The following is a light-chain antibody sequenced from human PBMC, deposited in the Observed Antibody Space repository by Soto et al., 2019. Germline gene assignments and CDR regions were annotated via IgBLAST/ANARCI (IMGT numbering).Light chain of an antibody. CDR3: QQYETFSGT. J-gene: IGKJ1*01. CDR1: QDIGNL. V-gene: IGKV1-5*01. Sequence: DIQMSQSPSFVSAAVGDRVTLTCRASQDIGNLLVWYQQKPGEAPKLLIYDASALPRGVPSRFSGSGSGTKFTLTIASLQPDDFATYYCQQYETFSGTSGPGTKV. CDR2: DAS.